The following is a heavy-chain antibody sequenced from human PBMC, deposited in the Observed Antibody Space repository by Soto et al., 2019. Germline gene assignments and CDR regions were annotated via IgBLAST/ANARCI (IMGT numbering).Heavy chain of an antibody. Sequence: GGSLRLSCAASGFTFSNAWMNWVRQAPGKGLEWVGRIKSKTDGGTTDYAAPVKGRFTISRDDSKNTLYLQMNSLKTEDTAVYYCTTVPPGSGSYRYYYYGMDVWGQGTTVTVSS. CDR3: TTVPPGSGSYRYYYYGMDV. V-gene: IGHV3-15*07. J-gene: IGHJ6*02. CDR2: IKSKTDGGTT. D-gene: IGHD3-10*01. CDR1: GFTFSNAW.